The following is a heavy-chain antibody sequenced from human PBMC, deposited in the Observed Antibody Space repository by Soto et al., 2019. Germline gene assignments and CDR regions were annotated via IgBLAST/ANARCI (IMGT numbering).Heavy chain of an antibody. D-gene: IGHD3-22*01. CDR2: TYYRSKWYN. Sequence: WVRQSPSRGLEWLGRTYYRSKWYNDYAASVKSRITINPDTSKNQFSLQLNSVTPEDTAVYFCARLRDYYDSSGYFSEALDYWGQGTLVTVSS. J-gene: IGHJ4*02. CDR3: ARLRDYYDSSGYFSEALDY. V-gene: IGHV6-1*01.